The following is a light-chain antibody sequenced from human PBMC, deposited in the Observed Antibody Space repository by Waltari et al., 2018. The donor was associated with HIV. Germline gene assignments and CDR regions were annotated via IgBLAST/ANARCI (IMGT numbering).Light chain of an antibody. CDR2: DAS. CDR3: QHYNDWPIT. Sequence: EIVMTQSPATLSVSLAERATLSCRASQRLSSNLAWYQQIPGQAPRLLIYDASTRATGSPARFSGSGSGTEFTLTISSLQSEDFAIYYCQHYNDWPITFGQGTRLEIK. J-gene: IGKJ5*01. CDR1: QRLSSN. V-gene: IGKV3-15*01.